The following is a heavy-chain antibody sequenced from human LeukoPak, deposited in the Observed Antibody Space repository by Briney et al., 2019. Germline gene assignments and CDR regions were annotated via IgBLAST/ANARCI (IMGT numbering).Heavy chain of an antibody. CDR3: STHPTSGF. CDR1: FSTFNKAW. D-gene: IGHD2-15*01. CDR2: IKSRTDGGTT. V-gene: IGHV3-15*07. J-gene: IGHJ4*02. Sequence: GGSLRLSCAASFSTFNKAWMNWVRQAPGKGLEWVGRIKSRTDGGTTDYAVAVKGRFTISRDDSENTAYLQMNSLKIEDTAVYYCSTHPTSGFWGQGTLVTVSS.